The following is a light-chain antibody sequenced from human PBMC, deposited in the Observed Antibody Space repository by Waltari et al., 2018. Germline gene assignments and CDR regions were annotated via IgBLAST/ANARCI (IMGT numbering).Light chain of an antibody. CDR3: QKYGTLPAT. Sequence: DIFLTQPPGTLSLSPGDAATLSCRASQSISRFLAWYQQKPGQAPRLLIYDASTRATGIPDRFSGSGSGTDFSLTISRLEPEDFAVYYCQKYGTLPATFGQGTKVEIK. CDR1: QSISRF. CDR2: DAS. J-gene: IGKJ1*01. V-gene: IGKV3-20*01.